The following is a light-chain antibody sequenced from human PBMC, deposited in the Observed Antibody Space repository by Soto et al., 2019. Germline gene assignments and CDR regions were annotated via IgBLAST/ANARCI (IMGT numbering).Light chain of an antibody. J-gene: IGKJ3*01. CDR1: QSISSSY. V-gene: IGKV3-20*01. Sequence: EIVLTQSPGTLSLSPGERATLSCRASQSISSSYLAWYQQKPGQAPRLLIYGASNWATGIPDRFSGSGSGTDFTLTISRLGPEDFAVYYCQQYGSSPITFGPGTKVEIK. CDR3: QQYGSSPIT. CDR2: GAS.